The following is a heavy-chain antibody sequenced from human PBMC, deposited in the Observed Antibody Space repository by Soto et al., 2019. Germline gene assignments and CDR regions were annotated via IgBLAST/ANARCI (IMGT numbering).Heavy chain of an antibody. V-gene: IGHV1-69*13. CDR3: ARAQPTTVTTMSIDP. Sequence: GASVKVSCKASGGTFSSYAISWVRQAPGQGLEWMGGIIPIFGTANYAQKFQGRVTITADESTSTAYMELSSLRSEDTAVYYCARAQPTTVTTMSIDPWGQGTLVTVSS. D-gene: IGHD4-17*01. CDR2: IIPIFGTA. J-gene: IGHJ5*02. CDR1: GGTFSSYA.